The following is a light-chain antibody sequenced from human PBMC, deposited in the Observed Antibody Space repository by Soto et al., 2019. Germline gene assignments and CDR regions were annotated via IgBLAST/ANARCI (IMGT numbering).Light chain of an antibody. CDR2: GAS. Sequence: EIVLTQSPGTLSLSPGERATLSCRASQTVSSNYLAWYQQKPGQAPRLLIYGASIRATGIADRFSGSGSGTDFTFTISRLEPEDFAVYYCQQYGLSTRTFGQGTKVEIK. CDR3: QQYGLSTRT. CDR1: QTVSSNY. V-gene: IGKV3-20*01. J-gene: IGKJ1*01.